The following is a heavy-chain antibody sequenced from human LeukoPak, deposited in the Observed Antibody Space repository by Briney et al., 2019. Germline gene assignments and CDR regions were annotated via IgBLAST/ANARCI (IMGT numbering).Heavy chain of an antibody. Sequence: PGGSLRLSFAASVFTFSSYWMHWVRQAQGRGMVWVSRINSNGSSTSYADSVKGRFTISRNNAKNTLYLQMNSLRAEDTAVYYCAREVDGSFDYWGQGTLVTVSS. CDR2: INSNGSST. V-gene: IGHV3-74*01. D-gene: IGHD5-24*01. CDR3: AREVDGSFDY. CDR1: VFTFSSYW. J-gene: IGHJ4*02.